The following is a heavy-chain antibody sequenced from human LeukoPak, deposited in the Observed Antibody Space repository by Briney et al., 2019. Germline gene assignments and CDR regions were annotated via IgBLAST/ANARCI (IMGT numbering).Heavy chain of an antibody. V-gene: IGHV3-23*01. J-gene: IGHJ4*02. CDR1: GFTFSSYA. CDR3: AKDSSGYYSGLNY. D-gene: IGHD3-22*01. Sequence: GGSLRLSCAASGFTFSSYAMSWVRQAPGKGLEWVSAISGSGGSTYYADSVKGRFTISKDNSKNTLYLQMNSLRAEDTAVYYCAKDSSGYYSGLNYWGQGTLVTVSS. CDR2: ISGSGGST.